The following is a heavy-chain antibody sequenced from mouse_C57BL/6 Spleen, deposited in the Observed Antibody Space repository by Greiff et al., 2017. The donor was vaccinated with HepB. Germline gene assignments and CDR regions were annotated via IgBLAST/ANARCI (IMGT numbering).Heavy chain of an antibody. D-gene: IGHD1-1*01. J-gene: IGHJ4*01. CDR1: GFTFSSYG. V-gene: IGHV5-6*01. CDR3: ARQGGYGSSYDAMDY. Sequence: EVHLVESGGDLVKPGGSLKLSCAASGFTFSSYGMSWVRQTPDKRLEWVATISSGGSYTYYPDSVKGRFTISRDNAKNTLYLQMSSLKSEDTAMYYCARQGGYGSSYDAMDYWGQGTSGPVPS. CDR2: ISSGGSYT.